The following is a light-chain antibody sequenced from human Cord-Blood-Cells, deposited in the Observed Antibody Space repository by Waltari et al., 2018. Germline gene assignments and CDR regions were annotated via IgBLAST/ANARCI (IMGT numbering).Light chain of an antibody. V-gene: IGLV2-23*01. Sequence: QSALTQPASVSGSPGQSITISCTGTSSDVGSYNLDSWYQQHPGKAPKLMIYEGSKRPSGVSNRFSGSKSGNTASLTISGLQAEGEADYYCCSYAGSSTWVFGGGTKLTVL. CDR3: CSYAGSSTWV. J-gene: IGLJ3*02. CDR2: EGS. CDR1: SSDVGSYNL.